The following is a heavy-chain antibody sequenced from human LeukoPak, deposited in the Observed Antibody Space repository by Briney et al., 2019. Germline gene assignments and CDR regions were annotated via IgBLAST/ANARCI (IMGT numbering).Heavy chain of an antibody. J-gene: IGHJ4*02. Sequence: SGGSLRLSCAASGFTVSSNYMSWVRQAPGKGLEWVSVIYSGGSTYYADSVKGRFTISRDNSKNTLYLQMNSLRAEDTAVYYCAKVELGGYFDYWGQGTLVTVSS. CDR3: AKVELGGYFDY. D-gene: IGHD3-16*01. CDR1: GFTVSSNY. CDR2: IYSGGST. V-gene: IGHV3-53*01.